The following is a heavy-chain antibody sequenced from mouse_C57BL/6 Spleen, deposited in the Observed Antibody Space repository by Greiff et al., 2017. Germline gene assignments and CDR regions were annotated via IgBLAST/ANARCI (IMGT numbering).Heavy chain of an antibody. CDR2: INPYNGDT. J-gene: IGHJ4*01. CDR1: GYSFTGYF. Sequence: VHVKQSGPELVKPGDSVKISCKASGYSFTGYFMNWVMQSHGKSLEWIGRINPYNGDTFYNQKFKGKATLTVDKSSSTAHMELRSLTSEDSAVYYCARERTTVVGGYYAMDYWGQGTSVTVSS. CDR3: ARERTTVVGGYYAMDY. V-gene: IGHV1-20*01. D-gene: IGHD1-1*01.